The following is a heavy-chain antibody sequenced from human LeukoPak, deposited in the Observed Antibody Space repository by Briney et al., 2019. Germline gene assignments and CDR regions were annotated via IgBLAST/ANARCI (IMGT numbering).Heavy chain of an antibody. J-gene: IGHJ4*02. V-gene: IGHV3-23*01. Sequence: PGGSLRLSCAASGFTFSSYAMSWVRQAPGKGLEWVSAISGSGGSTYYADSVKGRFTISRDNSKNTLYLQMNSLRAEDTAVYYCAKDDPSLWFGEFSNFDYWGQGTLVTVSS. CDR1: GFTFSSYA. D-gene: IGHD3-10*01. CDR3: AKDDPSLWFGEFSNFDY. CDR2: ISGSGGST.